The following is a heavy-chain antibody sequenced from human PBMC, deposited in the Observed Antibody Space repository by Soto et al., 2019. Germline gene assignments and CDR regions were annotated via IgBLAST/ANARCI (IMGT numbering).Heavy chain of an antibody. Sequence: PSETLSLTCTVSGGSISCHFLSWIRQPPGKGLEYIGWIFHTGGTNYNASLASRVAISVDTSKTQISLNLHSVTAADTAVYYCARSGLTFRGVVWGQGIPVTVSS. CDR2: IFHTGGT. D-gene: IGHD3-16*01. CDR3: ARSGLTFRGVV. V-gene: IGHV4-59*11. J-gene: IGHJ4*01. CDR1: GGSISCHF.